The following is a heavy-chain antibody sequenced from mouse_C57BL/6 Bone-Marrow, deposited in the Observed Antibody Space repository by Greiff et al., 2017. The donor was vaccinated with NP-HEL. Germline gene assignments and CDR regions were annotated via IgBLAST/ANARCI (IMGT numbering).Heavy chain of an antibody. CDR2: IGPGSGST. V-gene: IGHV1-77*01. CDR1: GYTFTDYY. J-gene: IGHJ3*01. CDR3: ARTVYYGSSYGFAY. D-gene: IGHD1-1*01. Sequence: VKLQQSGAELVKPGASVKISCKASGYTFTDYYINWVKQRPGQGLEWIGKIGPGSGSTYYNEKFKGKATLTADKSSSTAYMQLSSLTSEDSAVYFCARTVYYGSSYGFAYWGQGTLVTVSA.